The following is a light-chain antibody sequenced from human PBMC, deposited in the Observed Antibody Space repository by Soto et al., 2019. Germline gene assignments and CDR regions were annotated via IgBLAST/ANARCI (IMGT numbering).Light chain of an antibody. V-gene: IGLV2-11*01. J-gene: IGLJ3*02. CDR2: EDN. CDR3: CSYAGGNAWV. Sequence: QSALTQPRSVSGSPGQSVTISCTGTSSDVGGYNLVSWYQQHPGKAPRLTIFEDNKRPSGVSYRFSGSKSANTASLTIAGLQAEDEGDYYCCSYAGGNAWVFGGGTKLTVL. CDR1: SSDVGGYNL.